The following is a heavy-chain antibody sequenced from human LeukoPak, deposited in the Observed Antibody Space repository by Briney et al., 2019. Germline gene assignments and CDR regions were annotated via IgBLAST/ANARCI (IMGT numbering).Heavy chain of an antibody. V-gene: IGHV3-30*02. CDR3: AKGVRFLEWLPFDP. Sequence: ETGGSLILSCAASGFTFSSYGMHWVRQAPGKGLEWVAFIRYDGSNKYYADSVKGRFTISRDNSKNTLYLQMNGLRAEDTAVYYCAKGVRFLEWLPFDPWGQGTLVTVSS. D-gene: IGHD3-3*01. J-gene: IGHJ5*02. CDR1: GFTFSSYG. CDR2: IRYDGSNK.